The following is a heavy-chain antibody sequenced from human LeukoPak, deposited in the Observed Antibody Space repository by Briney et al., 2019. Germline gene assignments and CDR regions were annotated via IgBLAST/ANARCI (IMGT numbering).Heavy chain of an antibody. Sequence: GGSLRLSCAASGFTFDDYDMSWVRQAPGKGLEWVSGINWNGGGTGYADSVKGRFTISRDNAKNSLYLQMNSLRAEDTALYYCARVWSSSWDFDYWGQGTLVTVSS. J-gene: IGHJ4*02. CDR1: GFTFDDYD. CDR2: INWNGGGT. V-gene: IGHV3-20*04. D-gene: IGHD6-13*01. CDR3: ARVWSSSWDFDY.